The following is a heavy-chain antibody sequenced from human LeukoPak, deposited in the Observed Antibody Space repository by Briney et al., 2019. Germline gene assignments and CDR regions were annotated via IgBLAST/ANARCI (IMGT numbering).Heavy chain of an antibody. CDR2: IYTSGST. D-gene: IGHD2-15*01. Sequence: SETLSLTCTVSGGSISSYYWSWIRQPAGKGLEWIGRIYTSGSTNYNPSLKSRVTISLVTSKNQFSLKLSSVTAADTAVYYCARKGWSPRYYYMDVWGKGTTVIVSS. CDR3: ARKGWSPRYYYMDV. CDR1: GGSISSYY. J-gene: IGHJ6*03. V-gene: IGHV4-4*07.